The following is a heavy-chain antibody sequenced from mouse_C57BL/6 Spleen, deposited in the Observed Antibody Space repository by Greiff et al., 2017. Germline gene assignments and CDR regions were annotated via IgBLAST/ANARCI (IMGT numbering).Heavy chain of an antibody. CDR2: IYPSDSET. CDR3: ASRNDSNDVFFAWFAY. CDR1: GYTFTSYW. J-gene: IGHJ3*01. V-gene: IGHV1-61*01. D-gene: IGHD2-12*01. Sequence: QVQLQQPGAELVRPGSSVKLSCKASGYTFTSYWMDWVKQRPGQGLEWIGNIYPSDSETHYNQKFKDKATLTVDKSSSTAYMQLSSLTSEDSAVYYCASRNDSNDVFFAWFAYWGQGTLVTVSA.